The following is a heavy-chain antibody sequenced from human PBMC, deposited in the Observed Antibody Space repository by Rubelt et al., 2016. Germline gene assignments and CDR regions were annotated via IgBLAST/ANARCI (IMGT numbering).Heavy chain of an antibody. D-gene: IGHD5-12*01. J-gene: IGHJ6*02. Sequence: GMEWIGYIYSSGSTNYNASLKCRVTISIDRSKNQFSLNLRPVTAADTAVYYCARDRTPSGYDSGMDVWGQGTTVTVSS. CDR2: IYSSGST. V-gene: IGHV4-59*01. CDR3: ARDRTPSGYDSGMDV.